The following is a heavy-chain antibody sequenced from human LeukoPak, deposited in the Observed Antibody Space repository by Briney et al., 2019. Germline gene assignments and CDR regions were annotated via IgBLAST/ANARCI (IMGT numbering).Heavy chain of an antibody. D-gene: IGHD6-13*01. CDR2: INSDGSST. J-gene: IGHJ4*02. CDR3: ARSPPPRDSSSWYVVDY. CDR1: GFTFSSYW. Sequence: GGSLRLSCAASGFTFSSYWMHWVRQAPGKGLVWVSRINSDGSSTSYADSVKGRFTISRDNAKNSLYLQMNSLRAEDTAVYYCARSPPPRDSSSWYVVDYWGQGTLVTVSS. V-gene: IGHV3-74*01.